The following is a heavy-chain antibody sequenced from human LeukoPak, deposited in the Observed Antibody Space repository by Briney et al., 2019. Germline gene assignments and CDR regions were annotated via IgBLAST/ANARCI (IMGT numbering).Heavy chain of an antibody. CDR2: ISGSGGST. J-gene: IGHJ4*02. CDR1: GFTFSSYA. CDR3: AKDLEGYFDY. V-gene: IGHV3-23*01. Sequence: GGSLRFSXAASGFTFSSYAMSWVRQAPGKGLEWVSAISGSGGSTYYADSVKGRFTISRDNSKNTLYLQMNSLRAEDTAVYYCAKDLEGYFDYWGQGTLVTVSS.